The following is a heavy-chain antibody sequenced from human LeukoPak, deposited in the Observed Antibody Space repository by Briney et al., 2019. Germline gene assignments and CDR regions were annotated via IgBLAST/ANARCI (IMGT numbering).Heavy chain of an antibody. CDR3: ARHSLRDCSSTSCYEGGFDY. Sequence: SETLSLTCTVSGGSISSYYWSWIRQPAGKGLECIGRVYSSGSTNYNPSLKSRVTMSIDTSKNQFSLKLTSVTAADTAVYYCARHSLRDCSSTSCYEGGFDYWGQGTLVTVSS. D-gene: IGHD2-2*01. CDR1: GGSISSYY. V-gene: IGHV4-4*07. J-gene: IGHJ4*02. CDR2: VYSSGST.